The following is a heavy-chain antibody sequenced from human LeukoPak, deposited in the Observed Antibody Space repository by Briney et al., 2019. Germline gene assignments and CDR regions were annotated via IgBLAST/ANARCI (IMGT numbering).Heavy chain of an antibody. J-gene: IGHJ4*02. D-gene: IGHD6-19*01. Sequence: GGSLRLSGAASGFTFSSYWMHWVRQDPGKGLVWVSRINSDGSSTSYADSVKGRFTISRDNAKNTLYLQMNSLRAEDTAVYYCARALAVAGTGGYYWGQGTLVTVSS. V-gene: IGHV3-74*01. CDR2: INSDGSST. CDR3: ARALAVAGTGGYY. CDR1: GFTFSSYW.